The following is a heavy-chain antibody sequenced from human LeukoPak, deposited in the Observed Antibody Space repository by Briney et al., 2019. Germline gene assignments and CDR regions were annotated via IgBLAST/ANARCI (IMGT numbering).Heavy chain of an antibody. Sequence: SETLSLTCTVSGGSISSYYWSWIRQPPGKGLEWIGYIYYSGSTNYNPSLKSRVTISVDTSKYQYSLKLTSVAAADTAVYYCARHVGKFYGMDVWGQGSTVTVSS. CDR3: ARHVGKFYGMDV. CDR1: GGSISSYY. CDR2: IYYSGST. D-gene: IGHD3-10*01. J-gene: IGHJ6*02. V-gene: IGHV4-59*08.